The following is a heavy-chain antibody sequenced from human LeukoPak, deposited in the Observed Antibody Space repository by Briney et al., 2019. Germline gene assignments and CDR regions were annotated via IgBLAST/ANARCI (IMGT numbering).Heavy chain of an antibody. V-gene: IGHV5-51*01. CDR2: IYPGDSDT. Sequence: HGESLKISCKGSGYSFTSYWIGWVRQMPGKGLEWMGIIYPGDSDTRYSPSFQGQVTISADKSISTAYLQWSSLKASDTAMYYCARRPYYYDSSGYLDYWGQGTLVTVSS. CDR3: ARRPYYYDSSGYLDY. J-gene: IGHJ4*02. CDR1: GYSFTSYW. D-gene: IGHD3-22*01.